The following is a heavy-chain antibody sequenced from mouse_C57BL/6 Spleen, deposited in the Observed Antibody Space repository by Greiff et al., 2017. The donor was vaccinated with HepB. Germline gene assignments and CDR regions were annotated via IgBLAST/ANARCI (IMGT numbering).Heavy chain of an antibody. CDR3: APHINTSGFAY. CDR1: GYTFTSYW. CDR2: IHPSDSDT. D-gene: IGHD1-1*01. J-gene: IGHJ3*01. Sequence: QVQLKQSGAELVKPGASVKVSCKASGYTFTSYWMHWVKQRPGQGLEWIGRIHPSDSDTNYNQKFKGKATLTVDKSSSTAYMQLSSLTSEDSAVYYCAPHINTSGFAYWGQGTLVTVSA. V-gene: IGHV1-74*01.